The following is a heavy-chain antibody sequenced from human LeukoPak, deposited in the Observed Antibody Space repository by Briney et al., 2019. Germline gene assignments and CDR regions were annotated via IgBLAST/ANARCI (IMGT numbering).Heavy chain of an antibody. V-gene: IGHV1-69*06. CDR1: GGTFSSYA. J-gene: IGHJ5*02. Sequence: GSSVKVSCKASGGTFSSYAISWVRQAPGQGLEWMGGIIPIFGTANYAQKFQGRVTITADKSTSTAYMELSSLRSEDTAVYYCARDRVGKRITIFGVVKGNWFDPWGQGTLVTVSS. D-gene: IGHD3-3*01. CDR3: ARDRVGKRITIFGVVKGNWFDP. CDR2: IIPIFGTA.